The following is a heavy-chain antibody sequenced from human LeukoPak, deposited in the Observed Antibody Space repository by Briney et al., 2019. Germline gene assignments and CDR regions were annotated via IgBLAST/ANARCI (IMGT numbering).Heavy chain of an antibody. Sequence: GGSLRLSCAAPGFTFSSYSMNWVRQAPGKGLEWVSSISSSSSYIYYADSVKGRFTISRDNSKNTLYLQMNSLRAEDTAVYYCAKRSVTAAGTVYWGQGTLVTVSS. J-gene: IGHJ4*02. D-gene: IGHD6-13*01. CDR1: GFTFSSYS. CDR3: AKRSVTAAGTVY. CDR2: ISSSSSYI. V-gene: IGHV3-21*04.